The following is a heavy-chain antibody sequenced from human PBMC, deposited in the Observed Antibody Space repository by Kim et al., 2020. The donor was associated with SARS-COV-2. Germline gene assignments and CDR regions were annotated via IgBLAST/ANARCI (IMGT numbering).Heavy chain of an antibody. V-gene: IGHV3-13*05. CDR1: GFTFSSYD. Sequence: GGSLRLSCAASGFTFSSYDMHWVRQATGKGLEWVSAIDTAGDPYYPGSLKDRFTISRENAKNTLYLQMNSLRAGDTAVYYCARGRGSSGWYRAFDIWGEGTMVTVSS. D-gene: IGHD6-19*01. CDR3: ARGRGSSGWYRAFDI. CDR2: IDTAGDP. J-gene: IGHJ3*02.